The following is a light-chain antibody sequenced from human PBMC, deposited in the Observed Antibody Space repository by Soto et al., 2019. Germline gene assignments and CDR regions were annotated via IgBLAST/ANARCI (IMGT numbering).Light chain of an antibody. CDR2: DAT. J-gene: IGKJ4*01. CDR3: QQRGT. CDR1: QTVITY. Sequence: EFVLTQSPATLSLSPGERATLSCRASQTVITYLAWYQQKPGQAPRLLIFDATKRVTGIPARFSGSGSGTDYTLTISSLEPEDFAVYYCQQRGTFGGGANVDI. V-gene: IGKV3-11*01.